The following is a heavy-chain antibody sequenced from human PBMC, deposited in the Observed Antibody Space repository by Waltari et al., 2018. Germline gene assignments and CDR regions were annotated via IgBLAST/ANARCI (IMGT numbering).Heavy chain of an antibody. CDR1: GFTFSSDA. J-gene: IGHJ3*01. V-gene: IGHV3-23*01. CDR2: ISGRGDST. Sequence: EVQVLESGGGLIQPGGSLRLSCTASGFTFSSDAMTWVRQAPGEGLGGVSAISGRGDSTYYADSVRGRFTISGDGSRNTVWLQMSSLRVEDTAVYFCAKVLNNWPDVFDVWGQGTMVTVSS. CDR3: AKVLNNWPDVFDV.